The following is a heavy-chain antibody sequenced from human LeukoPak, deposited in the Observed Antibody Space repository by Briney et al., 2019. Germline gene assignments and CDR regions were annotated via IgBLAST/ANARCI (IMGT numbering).Heavy chain of an antibody. CDR2: ISGSGGST. CDR3: AKVCSGGSCYLDY. CDR1: GFTFSSYA. V-gene: IGHV3-23*01. D-gene: IGHD2-15*01. J-gene: IGHJ4*02. Sequence: PGGSLRLTCAPSGFTFSSYAMSWVRQAPGKGLEWVSAISGSGGSTYYADSVKGRFTISRDNSKNTLYLQMNSRRAEDTAVYYCAKVCSGGSCYLDYWGQGTLVTVSS.